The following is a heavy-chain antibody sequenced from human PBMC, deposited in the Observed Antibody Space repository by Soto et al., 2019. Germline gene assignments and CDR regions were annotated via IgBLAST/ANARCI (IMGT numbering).Heavy chain of an antibody. CDR2: ISYDGSIK. D-gene: IGHD5-18*01. Sequence: QVQLVESGGGVVQPGRSLRLSCAASGFTFRGYGMHWVRQAPGRGLEWVALISYDGSIKYYADSVRGRFTISRDNSKNTLCLQMNSLRAEDTAVYYCANSEYSRYKNIDVWGQGTTVTVSS. V-gene: IGHV3-30*18. CDR1: GFTFRGYG. CDR3: ANSEYSRYKNIDV. J-gene: IGHJ6*02.